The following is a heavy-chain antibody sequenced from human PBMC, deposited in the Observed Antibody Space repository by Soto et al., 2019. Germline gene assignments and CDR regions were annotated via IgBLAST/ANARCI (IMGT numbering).Heavy chain of an antibody. V-gene: IGHV3-23*01. CDR2: ISGVGGNT. CDR1: GFTFSSFA. D-gene: IGHD1-7*01. Sequence: GGSLRLSCAASGFTFSSFAMSWVRQAPGKGLEWVSGISGVGGNTYYADSVKGRFTISRDNSKNTLHLQMNSPRAEDTAVYYCAEDGWNFPPDPWGQGTLVTVSS. CDR3: AEDGWNFPPDP. J-gene: IGHJ5*02.